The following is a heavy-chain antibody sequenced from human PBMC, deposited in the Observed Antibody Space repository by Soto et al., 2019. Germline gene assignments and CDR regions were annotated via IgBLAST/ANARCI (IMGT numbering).Heavy chain of an antibody. CDR1: GFTFSSYG. J-gene: IGHJ6*02. CDR3: AKEAGGVRFLEWNSDYYYYYGMDV. D-gene: IGHD3-3*01. V-gene: IGHV3-30*18. CDR2: ISYDGSNK. Sequence: GGSLRLSCAASGFTFSSYGMHWVRQAPGKGLEWVAVISYDGSNKYYADSVKGRFTISRDNSKNTLYLQMNSLRAEDTAVYYCAKEAGGVRFLEWNSDYYYYYGMDVWGQGTTVTVSS.